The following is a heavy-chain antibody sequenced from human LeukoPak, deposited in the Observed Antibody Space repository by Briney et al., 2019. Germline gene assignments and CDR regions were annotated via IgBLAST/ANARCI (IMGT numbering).Heavy chain of an antibody. CDR3: ARDLKYYGWGSYFDY. CDR1: GYTFTSYG. D-gene: IGHD3-10*01. Sequence: ASVKVSCKASGYTFTSYGISWVRQAPGQGPEWMGWIGAYNGNTNYAQKLQGRVTMTTDTSTSTAYMELRSLRSDDTAVYYCARDLKYYGWGSYFDYWGQGTLVTVSS. V-gene: IGHV1-18*04. J-gene: IGHJ4*02. CDR2: IGAYNGNT.